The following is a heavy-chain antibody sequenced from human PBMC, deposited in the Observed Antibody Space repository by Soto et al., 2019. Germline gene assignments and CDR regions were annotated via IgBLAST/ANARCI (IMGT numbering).Heavy chain of an antibody. CDR2: ISSSSSTI. D-gene: IGHD3-10*01. V-gene: IGHV3-48*01. CDR3: CPTPGGYMDV. CDR1: GFTFSSYS. Sequence: EVQLVESGGGLVQPGGSLRLSCAASGFTFSSYSMNWVRQAPGKGLEWVSYISSSSSTIYYADSVKGRFTISRDNAKNSLYLQMNSLRAEDTAVYYCCPTPGGYMDVWCKVTTVTVSS. J-gene: IGHJ6*03.